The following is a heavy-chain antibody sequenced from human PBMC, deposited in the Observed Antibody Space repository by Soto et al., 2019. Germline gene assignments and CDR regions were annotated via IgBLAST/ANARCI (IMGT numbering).Heavy chain of an antibody. D-gene: IGHD3-22*01. Sequence: PSETLSLTCAVSGYSISSGYYWGWLRQPPGKGLEWIGSIYYGGSTYYNPSLNSRVTLSIDMTNNHVSLILNSVTAADTAVYHCARVGPWVPYYYDSSPYTFENWFDPWGQGXLVT. CDR2: IYYGGST. CDR3: ARVGPWVPYYYDSSPYTFENWFDP. CDR1: GYSISSGYY. J-gene: IGHJ5*02. V-gene: IGHV4-38-2*01.